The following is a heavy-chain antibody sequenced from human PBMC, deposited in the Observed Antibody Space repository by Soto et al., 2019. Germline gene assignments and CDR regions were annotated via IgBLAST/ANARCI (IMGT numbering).Heavy chain of an antibody. D-gene: IGHD3-10*01. CDR2: IWYDGSNK. CDR3: ARDPRPYGSGSYYPDCYFDY. CDR1: GFTFSSYS. Sequence: GGSLRLSCAASGFTFSSYSRNWVRQAPGKGLEWVAVIWYDGSNKYYADSVKGRFTISRDNSKNTLYLQMNSLRAEDTAVYYCARDPRPYGSGSYYPDCYFDYWGQGTLVTVSS. V-gene: IGHV3-33*08. J-gene: IGHJ4*02.